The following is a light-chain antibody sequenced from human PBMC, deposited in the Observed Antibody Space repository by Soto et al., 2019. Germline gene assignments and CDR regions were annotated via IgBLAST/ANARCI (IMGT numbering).Light chain of an antibody. V-gene: IGKV1-5*01. CDR3: QQYSGA. CDR2: DAS. CDR1: QSISTW. Sequence: DIQMTQSPSTLSASVGDRVTITCRASQSISTWLAWYQQKPGRAPTLLIYDASTLESGVPSRCSGSGSGTEFTITITGLQPTDFATYYCQQYSGAFGHGTKVEIK. J-gene: IGKJ1*01.